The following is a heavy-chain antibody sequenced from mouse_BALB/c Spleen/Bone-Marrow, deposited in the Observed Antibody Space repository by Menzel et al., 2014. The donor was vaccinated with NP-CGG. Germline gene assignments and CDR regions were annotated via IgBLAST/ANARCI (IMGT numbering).Heavy chain of an antibody. CDR2: INPSNGGT. D-gene: IGHD1-1*02. CDR1: GYTFTSYY. CDR3: TRSNGSWFAY. V-gene: IGHV1-53*01. J-gene: IGHJ3*01. Sequence: VQLQQSGAELVKPGASVKLSCKASGYTFTSYYMYWVKQRPGQGLEWIGEINPSNGGTNFNEKFKSKATLTVDKSSSTAYMQLSSLTSEDSAVYYCTRSNGSWFAYWGQGTLVTVSA.